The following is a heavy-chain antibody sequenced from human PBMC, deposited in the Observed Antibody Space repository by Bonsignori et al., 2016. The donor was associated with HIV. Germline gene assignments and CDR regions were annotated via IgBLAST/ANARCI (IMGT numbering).Heavy chain of an antibody. Sequence: VRQAPGKGLEWVSGISWNSGSIGYADSVKGRFTISRDNAKNSLYLQMNSLRAEDTALYYCAKDSAEYYDSAGAFDIWGQGTMVTVSS. CDR3: AKDSAEYYDSAGAFDI. J-gene: IGHJ3*02. CDR2: ISWNSGSI. D-gene: IGHD3-22*01. V-gene: IGHV3-9*01.